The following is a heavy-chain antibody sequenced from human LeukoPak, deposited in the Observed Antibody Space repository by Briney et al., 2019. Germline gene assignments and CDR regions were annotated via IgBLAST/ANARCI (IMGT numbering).Heavy chain of an antibody. D-gene: IGHD3-22*01. V-gene: IGHV4-59*01. CDR2: IYDSGST. CDR3: ARQSISGSSLSYFDY. Sequence: SETLSLTCTVSGGSISSYYWSWIRQPPGEGLEWIGNIYDSGSTNYNPSLKSRVTISVDTSKNQCSLKLSSVTAADTAVYYCARQSISGSSLSYFDYWGQGTLVNVSS. CDR1: GGSISSYY. J-gene: IGHJ4*02.